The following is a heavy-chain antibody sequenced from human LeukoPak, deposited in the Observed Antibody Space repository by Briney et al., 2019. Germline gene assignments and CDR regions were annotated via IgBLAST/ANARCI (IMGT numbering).Heavy chain of an antibody. CDR3: ARQPSEVDY. CDR2: VYHSGSA. CDR1: GVSISSGYS. V-gene: IGHV4-38-2*01. Sequence: SETLSLTCAVSGVSISSGYSWGWIRQPPGQGLEWIGSVYHSGSAYYNPSLKSRVTISVDTSKNQFSLKLSSVTAADTAVYYCARQPSEVDYWGQGTLVTVSS. J-gene: IGHJ4*02.